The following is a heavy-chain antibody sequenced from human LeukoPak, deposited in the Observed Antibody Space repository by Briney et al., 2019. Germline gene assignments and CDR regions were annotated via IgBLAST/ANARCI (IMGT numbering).Heavy chain of an antibody. CDR3: ARGKDSSSWRYYFDY. D-gene: IGHD6-13*01. J-gene: IGHJ4*02. Sequence: ASVKVSCKASGYTFTCYYMHWVRQAPGQGLEWMGWINPNSGGTNYAQKFQGRVTMTRDTSISTAYMELSRLRSDDTAVYYCARGKDSSSWRYYFDYWGQGTLVTVSS. V-gene: IGHV1-2*02. CDR2: INPNSGGT. CDR1: GYTFTCYY.